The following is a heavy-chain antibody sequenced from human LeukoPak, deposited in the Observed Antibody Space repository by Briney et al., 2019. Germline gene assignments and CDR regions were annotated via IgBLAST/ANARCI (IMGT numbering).Heavy chain of an antibody. Sequence: GGSLRLSCAASGFTFSDYSMNWVRQAPGKGLEWISYIGISSGNTKYADSVKGRFTISGDNAKNSLYLQMNSLRVEDTAVYYCARDEDSSGYYPWYWGQGTLVTVSS. V-gene: IGHV3-48*04. CDR2: IGISSGNT. CDR3: ARDEDSSGYYPWY. J-gene: IGHJ4*02. CDR1: GFTFSDYS. D-gene: IGHD3-22*01.